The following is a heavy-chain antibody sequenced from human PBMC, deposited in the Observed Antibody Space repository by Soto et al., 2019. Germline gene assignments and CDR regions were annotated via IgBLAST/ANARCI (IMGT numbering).Heavy chain of an antibody. CDR1: GGTFSSYA. D-gene: IGHD7-27*01. CDR2: TIPMFGTT. J-gene: IGHJ6*02. CDR3: ATGVGFYGMDV. Sequence: QVQLVQSGAEVKKPGSSVKVSCKASGGTFSSYAISWVRQAPGQGLEWMGGTIPMFGTTSYAQRFQGRVTITADKSPSTAYMELSSLRSEDRAVYYCATGVGFYGMDVWGQGTTVTVSS. V-gene: IGHV1-69*06.